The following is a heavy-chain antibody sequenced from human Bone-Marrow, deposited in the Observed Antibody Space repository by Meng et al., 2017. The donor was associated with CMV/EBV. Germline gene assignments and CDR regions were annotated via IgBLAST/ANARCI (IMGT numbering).Heavy chain of an antibody. D-gene: IGHD1-26*01. V-gene: IGHV3-21*01. Sequence: GGSLRLSCAASGFTVSSNYMSWVRQAPGKGLEWVSAISSSGTYTYYADSVKGRFTISRDNAKKSLYLQMNSLRAEDMSVYYCGRALVGGTGGTDVWGQGTTVTVSS. CDR1: GFTVSSNY. CDR3: GRALVGGTGGTDV. CDR2: ISSSGTYT. J-gene: IGHJ6*02.